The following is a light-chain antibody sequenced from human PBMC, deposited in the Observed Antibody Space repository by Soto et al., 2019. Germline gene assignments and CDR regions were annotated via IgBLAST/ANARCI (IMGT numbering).Light chain of an antibody. CDR2: AAS. J-gene: IGKJ5*01. CDR1: QSISSY. CDR3: QQRYSTPLT. V-gene: IGKV1-39*01. Sequence: DIQITQSPSSLSASVGDRVTITCRASQSISSYLNWYQQKPGKAPKLLIYAASSLQSGVPSRFSGSGSGTDFTLTISSLQPEDFATYYCQQRYSTPLTFGQGTRREI.